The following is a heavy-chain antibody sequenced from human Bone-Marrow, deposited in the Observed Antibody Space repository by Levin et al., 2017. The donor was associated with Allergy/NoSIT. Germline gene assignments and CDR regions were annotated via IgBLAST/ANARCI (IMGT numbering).Heavy chain of an antibody. D-gene: IGHD5-18*01. CDR1: GFTFSSYW. V-gene: IGHV3-74*01. CDR3: ARGYSSGYRIDY. Sequence: QPGGSLRLSCAASGFTFSSYWMHWVRQAPGKGLVWVSRINTDGSVTSYADSVKGRFTISRDNAKNTLYLQMNSLGAEDTAVYYCARGYSSGYRIDYWGQGTLVTVSS. CDR2: INTDGSVT. J-gene: IGHJ4*02.